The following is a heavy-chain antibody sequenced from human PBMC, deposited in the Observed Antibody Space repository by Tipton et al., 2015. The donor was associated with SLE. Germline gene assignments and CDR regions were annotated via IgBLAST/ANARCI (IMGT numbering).Heavy chain of an antibody. V-gene: IGHV4-61*02. CDR1: GGSLSSGTYY. CDR3: ARDGEGSDY. D-gene: IGHD3-10*01. J-gene: IGHJ4*02. Sequence: TLSLTCTISGGSLSSGTYYWNWIRQPAGTGPEWIGRIYTFGSTTYNPSLKNRVTISLDMSKNRFSLRLTSVTAADTALYYCARDGEGSDYWGQGTLVTVSS. CDR2: IYTFGST.